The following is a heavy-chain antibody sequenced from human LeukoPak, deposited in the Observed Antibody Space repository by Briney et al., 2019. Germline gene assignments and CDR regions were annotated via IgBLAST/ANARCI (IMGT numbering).Heavy chain of an antibody. CDR2: IRTTAEGAKYA. CDR3: ATDQRYAFDY. CDR1: GFSFTDYP. D-gene: IGHD3-9*01. V-gene: IGHV3-48*02. Sequence: GGSLRLSCATSGFSFTDYPMNWVRQAPGKGLEWISNIRTTAEGAKYAYYADSVKGRVTISRDDGKNTLYLHMNGLRDDDTAVYYCATDQRYAFDYWGQGILDTVSS. J-gene: IGHJ4*02.